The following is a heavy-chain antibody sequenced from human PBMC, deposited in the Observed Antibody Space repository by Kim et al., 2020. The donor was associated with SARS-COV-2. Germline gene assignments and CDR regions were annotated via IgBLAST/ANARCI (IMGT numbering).Heavy chain of an antibody. CDR3: AKERVGSPI. CDR2: SNK. Sequence: SNKYYAESVQGRFTISRDNSKNTLYLQMNSLGAEDTAVYYCAKERVGSPIWGQGTLVTVSS. V-gene: IGHV3-30*02. J-gene: IGHJ4*02. D-gene: IGHD1-26*01.